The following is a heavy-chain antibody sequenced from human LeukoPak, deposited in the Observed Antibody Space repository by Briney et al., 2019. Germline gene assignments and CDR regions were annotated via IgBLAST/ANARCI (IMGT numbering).Heavy chain of an antibody. Sequence: SETLSLTCAVYGGSFSGYYWSWIRQPPGKGLEWIGEINHSGSTNYNPSLKSRVTISVDTSKNQFSLKLSSVTAADTAVYYCAGTVTTLYYFDYWGQGTLVTVSS. V-gene: IGHV4-34*01. CDR3: AGTVTTLYYFDY. J-gene: IGHJ4*02. D-gene: IGHD4-17*01. CDR2: INHSGST. CDR1: GGSFSGYY.